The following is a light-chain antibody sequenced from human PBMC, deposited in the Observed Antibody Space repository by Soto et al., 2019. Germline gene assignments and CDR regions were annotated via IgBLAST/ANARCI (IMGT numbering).Light chain of an antibody. CDR1: QSVLYSSNNKNY. J-gene: IGKJ3*01. V-gene: IGKV4-1*01. Sequence: DIVMTQSPDSLAVSLGERATINCKSSQSVLYSSNNKNYLAWYQQKPGQPPKLLIYWASTREAGVPDRFSGSGSGTDFTLTISSLQAEDVAVYYYHQYYSTPLTFGPGTKVDIK. CDR3: HQYYSTPLT. CDR2: WAS.